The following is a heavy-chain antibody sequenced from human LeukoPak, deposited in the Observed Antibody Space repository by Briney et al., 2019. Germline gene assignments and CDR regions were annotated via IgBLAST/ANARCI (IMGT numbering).Heavy chain of an antibody. CDR1: GGSISSGGYY. J-gene: IGHJ4*02. D-gene: IGHD4-11*01. V-gene: IGHV4-31*03. CDR3: ARGLHDYDYSTYAIDY. CDR2: IYYSGST. Sequence: SQTLSLTCTVSGGSISSGGYYWTWIRQHPGKGLEWIGYIYYSGSTYYNPSLKSRITMSVDTSKSQFSLRLTSVTAADTAVYYCARGLHDYDYSTYAIDYWGQGTLVTVSS.